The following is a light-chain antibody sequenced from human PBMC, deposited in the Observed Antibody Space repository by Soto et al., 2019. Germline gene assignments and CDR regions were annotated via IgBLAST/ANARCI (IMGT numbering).Light chain of an antibody. Sequence: DIQMTQSPSTLSASVGDRVTITCRARQSISSWLAWYQQKPGKAPKRLIYKASSLESGVPSRFSSSGSGTEFTLTISSMQPDDFATYYCQQYNSYSWTFGPGTKVDIK. V-gene: IGKV1-5*03. CDR1: QSISSW. J-gene: IGKJ1*01. CDR2: KAS. CDR3: QQYNSYSWT.